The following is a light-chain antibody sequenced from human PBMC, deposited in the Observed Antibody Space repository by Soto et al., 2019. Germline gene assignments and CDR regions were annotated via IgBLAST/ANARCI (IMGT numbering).Light chain of an antibody. CDR3: QQYHNWPPLT. Sequence: EVLMTQSPATLSVSPGERATLSCRASQSVSGKLAWYQQKPGQAPRLLIYDASTRATGIPARFSGGGSETDFTLTISSLQSEDFAVYYCQQYHNWPPLTFGGGTKVDI. CDR2: DAS. J-gene: IGKJ4*01. CDR1: QSVSGK. V-gene: IGKV3-15*01.